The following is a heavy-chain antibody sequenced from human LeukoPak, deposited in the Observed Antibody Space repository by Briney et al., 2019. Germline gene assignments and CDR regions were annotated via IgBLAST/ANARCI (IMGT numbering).Heavy chain of an antibody. V-gene: IGHV3-23*01. J-gene: IGHJ4*02. CDR2: ISDNGGST. CDR3: AKSRGIYDNSGWRTFDY. CDR1: GFTFNIYT. D-gene: IGHD6-19*01. Sequence: PGGSLRLSCAASGFTFNIYTMSWVRQAPGKGLEWVSIISDNGGSTYYADSVKGRFTISRDNSKNTLYLRMNSLRAEDAAIYYCAKSRGIYDNSGWRTFDYWGQGTLVTVSS.